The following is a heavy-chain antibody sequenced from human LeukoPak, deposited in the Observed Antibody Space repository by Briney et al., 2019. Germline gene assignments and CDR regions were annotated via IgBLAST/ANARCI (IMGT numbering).Heavy chain of an antibody. CDR1: GYTFTIYA. V-gene: IGHV1-3*01. D-gene: IGHD2-2*01. J-gene: IGHJ5*02. CDR3: ARGYCSSTSCYYRNWFDP. Sequence: ASVNVSCTASGYTFTIYAMHWVRQAPGQRLEWMGWINAGNGNTKYSQKFQGRVTITRDTSASTAYMELSSLRSEDTAVYYCARGYCSSTSCYYRNWFDPWGQGTLVTVSS. CDR2: INAGNGNT.